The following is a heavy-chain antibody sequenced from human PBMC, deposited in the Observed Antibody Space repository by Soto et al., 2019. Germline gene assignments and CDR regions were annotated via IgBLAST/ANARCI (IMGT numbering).Heavy chain of an antibody. CDR1: GGTFSSYT. V-gene: IGHV1-69*02. D-gene: IGHD2-15*01. CDR3: ASQDPNCSGGSCYPHEAFDI. CDR2: IIPILGIA. J-gene: IGHJ3*02. Sequence: GASVKVSCKASGGTFSSYTISWVRQATGQGLEWMGRIIPILGIANYAQKFQGRVTITADKSTSTAYMELSSLRSEDTAVYYCASQDPNCSGGSCYPHEAFDIWGQGTMVTVTS.